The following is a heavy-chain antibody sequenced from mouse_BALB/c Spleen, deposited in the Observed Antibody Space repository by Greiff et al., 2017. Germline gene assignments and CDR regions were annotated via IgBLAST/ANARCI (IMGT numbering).Heavy chain of an antibody. J-gene: IGHJ3*01. CDR1: GFSLTSYD. CDR3: VRDGNYPFAY. V-gene: IGHV2-9-2*01. CDR2: IWTGGGT. Sequence: VQVVESGPGLVAPSQSLSITCTVSGFSLTSYDISWIRQPPGKGLEWLGVIWTGGGTNYNSAFMSRLSISKDNSKSQVFLKMNSLQTDDTAIYYCVRDGNYPFAYWGQGTLVTVSA. D-gene: IGHD2-1*01.